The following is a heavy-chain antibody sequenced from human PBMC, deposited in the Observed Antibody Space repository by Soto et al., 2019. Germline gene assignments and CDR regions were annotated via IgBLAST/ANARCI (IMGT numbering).Heavy chain of an antibody. CDR1: GYAFPSYG. CDR2: VSAYTGNT. J-gene: IGHJ4*02. V-gene: IGHV1-18*01. CDR3: AREDYGILTGYHPGGDY. Sequence: ASVKVSCKASGYAFPSYGISWVGEAPGHGLEWMGWVSAYTGNTNYAQKLQGRGTMTTDPSTSPAPMELRSLSSDDPAVYYCAREDYGILTGYHPGGDYWGQGTLVPVSS. D-gene: IGHD3-9*01.